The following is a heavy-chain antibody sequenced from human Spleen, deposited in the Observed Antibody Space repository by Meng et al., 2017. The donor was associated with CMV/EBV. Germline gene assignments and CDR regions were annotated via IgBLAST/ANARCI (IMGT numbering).Heavy chain of an antibody. CDR3: ARDIVVVPAAHYYGMDV. V-gene: IGHV4-39*07. CDR2: LSYGGNI. J-gene: IGHJ6*02. Sequence: SETLSLTCTVSGASITSSSYFWDWIRQSPGKGLEWIGSLSYGGNIYYNSSLKSRVTISVDTSKNQFSLKLSSVTAADTAVYYCARDIVVVPAAHYYGMDVWGQGTTVTVSS. CDR1: GASITSSSYF. D-gene: IGHD2-2*01.